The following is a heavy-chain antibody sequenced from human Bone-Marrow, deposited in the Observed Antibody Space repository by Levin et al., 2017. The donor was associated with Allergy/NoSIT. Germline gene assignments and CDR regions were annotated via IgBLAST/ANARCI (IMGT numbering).Heavy chain of an antibody. Sequence: GASVKVSCKASGYTFSSYGISWVRQAPGQGLEWVGRISNYQRNTNYADNFQGRLTITTDTSTSTTYMELRSLKSDDTAVYFCTRDLVLDGFDIWGLGTMVTVSS. D-gene: IGHD3-10*01. V-gene: IGHV1-18*04. CDR1: GYTFSSYG. J-gene: IGHJ3*02. CDR3: TRDLVLDGFDI. CDR2: ISNYQRNT.